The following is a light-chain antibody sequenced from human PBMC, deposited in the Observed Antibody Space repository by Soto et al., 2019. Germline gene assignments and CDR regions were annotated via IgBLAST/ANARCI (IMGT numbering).Light chain of an antibody. Sequence: IVLTQSAATLSVSLGDRATLSCRASHNVDINLAWYQQRPGQAPRLLVYGASTRATDIPARFSGSGSGTEFTLTISSLQSEDFAIYYCQQYFNWWTFGQGTKV. V-gene: IGKV3-15*01. CDR3: QQYFNWWT. J-gene: IGKJ1*01. CDR2: GAS. CDR1: HNVDIN.